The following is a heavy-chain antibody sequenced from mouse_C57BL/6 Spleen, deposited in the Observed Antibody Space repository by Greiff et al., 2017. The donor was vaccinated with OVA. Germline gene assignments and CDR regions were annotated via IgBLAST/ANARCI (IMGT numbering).Heavy chain of an antibody. CDR1: GFTFSSYG. Sequence: DVKLVESGGDLVKPGGSLKLSCAASGFTFSSYGMSWVRQTPDKRLEWVATISSGGSYTYYPDSVKGRFTISRDNAKNTLYLQMSSLKSEDTAMYYCARYYAPYAMDYWGQGTSVTVSS. D-gene: IGHD1-1*01. V-gene: IGHV5-6*02. CDR3: ARYYAPYAMDY. J-gene: IGHJ4*01. CDR2: ISSGGSYT.